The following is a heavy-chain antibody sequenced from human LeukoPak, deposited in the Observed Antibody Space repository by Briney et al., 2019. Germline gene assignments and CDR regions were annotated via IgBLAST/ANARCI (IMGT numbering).Heavy chain of an antibody. Sequence: GGSLRLSCAASGFTFDDYAMHWVRQAPGKGLEWVSGISWNSGSIGYADSVKGRFTISRDNAKNSLYLQMNSLRAEDTALYYCAKCSSGWYWDAFDIWGQGTMVTVSS. CDR1: GFTFDDYA. V-gene: IGHV3-9*01. D-gene: IGHD6-19*01. J-gene: IGHJ3*02. CDR2: ISWNSGSI. CDR3: AKCSSGWYWDAFDI.